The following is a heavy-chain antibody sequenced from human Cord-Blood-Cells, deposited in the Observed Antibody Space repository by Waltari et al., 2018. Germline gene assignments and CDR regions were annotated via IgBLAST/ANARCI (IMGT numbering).Heavy chain of an antibody. V-gene: IGHV1-24*01. D-gene: IGHD3-3*01. CDR2: FDPEDGET. J-gene: IGHJ1*01. Sequence: QVQLVQSGAEVKKPGSSVKVSCKVSGYTLPELSMHWVRLALGKGLEWMGGFDPEDGETIYAQKYQGRVTRTEDTSTATAYMELSSVRSEDTAVYYCATARRPPPFDFWSGYEYFQHSGQGTLVTVSS. CDR1: GYTLPELS. CDR3: ATARRPPPFDFWSGYEYFQH.